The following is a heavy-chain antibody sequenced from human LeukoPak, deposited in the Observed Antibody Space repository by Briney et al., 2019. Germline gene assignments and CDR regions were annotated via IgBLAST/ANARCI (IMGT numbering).Heavy chain of an antibody. CDR3: ARDPAMIRYFDWAKDNAFDI. J-gene: IGHJ3*02. CDR2: ISSSDGTT. Sequence: PGGSLRLSCAASGFTFSSYPMSWVRQAPGRGLGWVSSISSSDGTTYYADSVKGRFSISRDNSKNTLYLQMNSLRAEDTAVYYCARDPAMIRYFDWAKDNAFDIWGQGTMVTVSS. D-gene: IGHD3-9*01. V-gene: IGHV3-23*01. CDR1: GFTFSSYP.